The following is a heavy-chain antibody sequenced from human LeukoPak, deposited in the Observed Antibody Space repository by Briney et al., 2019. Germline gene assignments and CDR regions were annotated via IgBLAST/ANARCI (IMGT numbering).Heavy chain of an antibody. CDR3: AGGVEQWLVPYFDY. Sequence: SETLSLTCTVSGGSISSYYWNWIRQPAGKGLEWIGRIYTSGSTNYNPSLKSRVTMSVDTSKNQFSLKLSSVTAADTAVYYCAGGVEQWLVPYFDYWGQGTLVTVSS. D-gene: IGHD6-19*01. CDR1: GGSISSYY. V-gene: IGHV4-4*07. CDR2: IYTSGST. J-gene: IGHJ4*02.